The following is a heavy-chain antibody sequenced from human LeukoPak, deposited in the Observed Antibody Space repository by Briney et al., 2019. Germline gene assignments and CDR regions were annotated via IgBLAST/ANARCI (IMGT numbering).Heavy chain of an antibody. D-gene: IGHD1-26*01. V-gene: IGHV3-13*01. CDR3: ARLRPTMGATLGNWFDP. CDR2: GTAGDT. Sequence: GTAGDTYYLGSVKGRFTISRENAQNSLYLQMNSLRAGDTAVYYCARLRPTMGATLGNWFDPWGQGTLVTVSS. J-gene: IGHJ5*02.